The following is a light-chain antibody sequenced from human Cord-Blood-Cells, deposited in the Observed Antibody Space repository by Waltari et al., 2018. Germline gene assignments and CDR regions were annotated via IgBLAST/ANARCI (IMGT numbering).Light chain of an antibody. J-gene: IGKJ1*01. CDR3: QQYNNWPRT. Sequence: EIVMPQSPATLSVSPGERATLSSGASQSVSSNLAWYHQKPGQAPRLLSYGASTRATGIPARFSGSGSGTEFTLTISSLQSEDFAVYYCQQYNNWPRTFGQGTKVEIK. V-gene: IGKV3-15*01. CDR1: QSVSSN. CDR2: GAS.